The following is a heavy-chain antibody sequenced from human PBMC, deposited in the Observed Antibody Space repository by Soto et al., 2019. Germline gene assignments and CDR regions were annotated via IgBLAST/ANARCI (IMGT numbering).Heavy chain of an antibody. J-gene: IGHJ4*02. V-gene: IGHV3-74*01. CDR1: GFTFSSYW. Sequence: PGGSLRLSCAASGFTFSSYWMHWVRQAPGKGLVWVSRINSDGSSTSYADSVKGRFTISRDNAKNTLYLQMNSLRAEDTAVYYCAINGSYYDSSGYYYEFDYWGQGTLVTVSS. D-gene: IGHD3-22*01. CDR2: INSDGSST. CDR3: AINGSYYDSSGYYYEFDY.